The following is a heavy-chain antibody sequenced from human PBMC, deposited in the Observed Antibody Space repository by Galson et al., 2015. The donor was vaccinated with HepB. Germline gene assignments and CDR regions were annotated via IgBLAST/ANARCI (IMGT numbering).Heavy chain of an antibody. CDR2: ISGGGGRT. J-gene: IGHJ6*02. V-gene: IGHV3-23*01. CDR3: ARTVWSSEQYGIDV. D-gene: IGHD1-26*01. Sequence: SLRLSCAASGFTFGNYAMRWVRQAPGKGLEWVAGISGGGGRTSYPGSVKGRFTISRDNSKNTMYLQMNSLRVDDTAVYYCARTVWSSEQYGIDVCGQGTTVIGSS. CDR1: GFTFGNYA.